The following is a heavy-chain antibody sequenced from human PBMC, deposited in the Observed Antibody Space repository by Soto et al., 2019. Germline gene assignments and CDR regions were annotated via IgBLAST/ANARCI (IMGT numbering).Heavy chain of an antibody. CDR3: AKDKNYVDYGVPFDY. J-gene: IGHJ4*02. CDR1: GFIFDDYA. D-gene: IGHD4-17*01. CDR2: ISWSSGRI. Sequence: EVQLVESGGGLVQPGGSRRLSCVASGFIFDDYAMHWVRQAPGKGLEWVAGISWSSGRIDYGDSVKGRFTISRDTAKNSLYLQMNSMKTQDTSFYYCAKDKNYVDYGVPFDYWVQGSLVTVSS. V-gene: IGHV3-9*01.